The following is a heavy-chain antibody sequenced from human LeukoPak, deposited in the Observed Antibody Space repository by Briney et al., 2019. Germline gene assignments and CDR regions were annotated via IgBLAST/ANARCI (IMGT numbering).Heavy chain of an antibody. V-gene: IGHV3-48*02. Sequence: GGSLRLSCAASGFTFSSYSMNWVRQAPGKGLEWLSYISSSSTIYYADSVKGRFTISRDNARNSLYLQMNSLRDEDTAVYYCARDEGAGARVYWGQGTLVTVSS. J-gene: IGHJ4*02. CDR3: ARDEGAGARVY. CDR2: ISSSSTI. CDR1: GFTFSSYS. D-gene: IGHD1-26*01.